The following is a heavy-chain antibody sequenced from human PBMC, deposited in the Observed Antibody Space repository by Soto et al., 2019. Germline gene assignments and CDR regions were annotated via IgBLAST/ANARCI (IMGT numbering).Heavy chain of an antibody. D-gene: IGHD3-9*01. CDR2: IYYSGST. CDR3: ARALDYDILTGYYPFDP. J-gene: IGHJ5*02. Sequence: SETLSLTCTVSGGSISSYYWSWIRQPPGKGLEWIGYIYYSGSTNYNPSLKSRVTISVDTSKNQFSLKLSSVTAADTAVYYCARALDYDILTGYYPFDPWGQGTLVTVPQ. CDR1: GGSISSYY. V-gene: IGHV4-59*01.